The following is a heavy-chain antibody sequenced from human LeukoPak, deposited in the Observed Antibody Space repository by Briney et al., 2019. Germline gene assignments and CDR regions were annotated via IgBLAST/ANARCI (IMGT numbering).Heavy chain of an antibody. CDR1: EFTISSYA. J-gene: IGHJ6*04. CDR2: ISFHGNNK. Sequence: PGGSLRLYCAATEFTISSYAMQWVRQAPGNWLEWVALISFHGNNKYHADSVEGRFTISRDNSKNSLYVQMSSLRPDDTAVYYCAKGLHEFGDNVARTADYYSGIDVWGKGTTVTVSS. V-gene: IGHV3-30*18. D-gene: IGHD4-17*01. CDR3: AKGLHEFGDNVARTADYYSGIDV.